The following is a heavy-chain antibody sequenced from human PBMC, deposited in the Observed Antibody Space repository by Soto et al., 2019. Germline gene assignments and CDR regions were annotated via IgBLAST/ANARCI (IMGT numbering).Heavy chain of an antibody. V-gene: IGHV3-30*18. J-gene: IGHJ5*02. Sequence: LRLSCAASGFTFSSYGMHWVRQAPGKGLEWVAVISYDGSNKYYADSVKGRFTISRDNSKNTLYLQMNSLRAEDTAVYYCAKDRGRYCSSTSCQGTWGQGTLVTVSS. CDR2: ISYDGSNK. D-gene: IGHD2-2*01. CDR1: GFTFSSYG. CDR3: AKDRGRYCSSTSCQGT.